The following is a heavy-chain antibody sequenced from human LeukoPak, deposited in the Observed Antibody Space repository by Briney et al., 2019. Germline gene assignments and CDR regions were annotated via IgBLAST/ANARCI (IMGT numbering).Heavy chain of an antibody. CDR3: TPHVDTAYRRAFDI. CDR1: GFTFSNAW. D-gene: IGHD5-18*01. V-gene: IGHV3-15*07. J-gene: IGHJ3*02. Sequence: PGGSLRLSCAASGFTFSNAWMNWVRQAPGKGLEWVGRIKSKTDGGTTDCAAPVKGRFTISRDDSKNTLHLQMNSLKTEDTAVYYCTPHVDTAYRRAFDIWGQGTMVTVSS. CDR2: IKSKTDGGTT.